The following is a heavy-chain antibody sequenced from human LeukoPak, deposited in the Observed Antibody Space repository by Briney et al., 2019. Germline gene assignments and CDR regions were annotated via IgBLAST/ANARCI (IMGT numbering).Heavy chain of an antibody. V-gene: IGHV3-30*04. D-gene: IGHD1-26*01. CDR3: ARSKGATDDAFDI. CDR2: ISYDGSSK. Sequence: GGSLRLSCAASGFTFSTYAMHWVRQAPGKGLEWVAVISYDGSSKYYADSVKGRFTISRDNSKNTLYLQMNSLRAEDTAVYYCARSKGATDDAFDIWGQGTMVTVSS. J-gene: IGHJ3*02. CDR1: GFTFSTYA.